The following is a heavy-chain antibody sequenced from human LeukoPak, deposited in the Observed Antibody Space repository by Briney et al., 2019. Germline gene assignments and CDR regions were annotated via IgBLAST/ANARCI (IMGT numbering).Heavy chain of an antibody. J-gene: IGHJ4*02. Sequence: TPSETLSLTCTVSGGSISNYYWSWIRQPPGKGLEWIGYIYYSGSTNYNPSLKSRVTISVDTSKNQFSLKLSSVTAADTAVYYCVRGAPNCSGGSCYSGVFDYWGQGTLVTVSS. CDR3: VRGAPNCSGGSCYSGVFDY. CDR2: IYYSGST. D-gene: IGHD2-15*01. CDR1: GGSISNYY. V-gene: IGHV4-59*01.